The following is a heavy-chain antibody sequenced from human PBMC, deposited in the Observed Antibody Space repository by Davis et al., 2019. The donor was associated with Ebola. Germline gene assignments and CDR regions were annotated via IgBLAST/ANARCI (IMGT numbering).Heavy chain of an antibody. J-gene: IGHJ4*02. V-gene: IGHV3-64*01. CDR3: ARVGMDGDYADY. D-gene: IGHD4-17*01. CDR1: GFSSSSYA. Sequence: PGGSLRPSCPASGFSSSSYAMHWVRQAPGKGLEYVSAVSRNGGDTFYATSVKDRFTISRDNSTNTVYLQMGSLRVEDTAVYYCARVGMDGDYADYWGQGTLVTVSS. CDR2: VSRNGGDT.